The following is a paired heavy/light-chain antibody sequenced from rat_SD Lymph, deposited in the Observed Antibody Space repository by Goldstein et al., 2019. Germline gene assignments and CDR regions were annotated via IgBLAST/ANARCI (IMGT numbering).Heavy chain of an antibody. J-gene: IGHJ2*01. CDR2: ISSGSSYI. V-gene: IGHV5-34*01. CDR3: ANWWYFDY. D-gene: IGHD1-1*01. Sequence: EVQLVESGGGLVQPGRSLKLSCVASGFTFSNYGMNWIRQAPGKGLEWVAYISSGSSYIYYAETVKGRFTISRDNAKNTLYLQMTSLRSEDTALYYCANWWYFDYWGQGVMVTVSS. CDR1: GFTFSNYG.
Light chain of an antibody. CDR2: QVS. J-gene: IGKJ5*01. Sequence: DVVMTQTPPSLSVAIGQSVSISCKSSQSLVYSDGKTYLHWLLQSPGQSPKLLIYQVSNLGSGVPDRFSGTGSQKDFTLKISRVEAEDLGVYYCVQATHFPLTFGSGTKLEIK. V-gene: IGKV1S14*01. CDR3: VQATHFPLT. CDR1: QSLVYSDGKTY.